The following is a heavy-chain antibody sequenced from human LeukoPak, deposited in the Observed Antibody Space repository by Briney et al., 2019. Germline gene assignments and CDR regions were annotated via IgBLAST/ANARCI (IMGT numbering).Heavy chain of an antibody. J-gene: IGHJ3*02. V-gene: IGHV3-48*03. CDR2: XXXSGSTI. D-gene: IGHD2-2*01. Sequence: GGSLRLSCAASGFTFSSYEMNWVRQAPGKGLXXXXXXXXSGSTIYYADSVKGRFTISRDNAKNSLYLQMNSLRAEDTAVYYCARGYCSSTSCYRRGAFDIWGQGTMVTVSS. CDR1: GFTFSSYE. CDR3: ARGYCSSTSCYRRGAFDI.